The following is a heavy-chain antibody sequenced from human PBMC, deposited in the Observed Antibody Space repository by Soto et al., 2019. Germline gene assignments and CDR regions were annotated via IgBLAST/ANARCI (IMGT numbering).Heavy chain of an antibody. CDR3: ARDPNFSSSWYNWFDP. V-gene: IGHV6-1*01. J-gene: IGHJ5*02. D-gene: IGHD6-13*01. Sequence: QSQTLSLTCAISGDSVSSNSAAWNWIRQSPSRGLEWLGRTYYRSKWYNDYAVSVKSRITINPDTSKNQFSLQLNSVTPEATAVYYCARDPNFSSSWYNWFDPWGQGTLVTVSS. CDR2: TYYRSKWYN. CDR1: GDSVSSNSAA.